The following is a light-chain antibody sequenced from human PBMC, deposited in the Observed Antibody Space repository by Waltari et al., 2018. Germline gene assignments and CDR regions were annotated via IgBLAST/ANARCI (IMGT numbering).Light chain of an antibody. J-gene: IGKJ1*01. CDR1: RSVIKY. Sequence: VLTQSPGTLSLSTGERATLSCRASRSVIKYLAWYQQTPGRAPRLLIYHASTRATGIPDRFSGSGSGTDFSLTISRLEPDDFAVYYCQKYDSLPATFGQGTRVEIK. CDR3: QKYDSLPAT. V-gene: IGKV3-20*01. CDR2: HAS.